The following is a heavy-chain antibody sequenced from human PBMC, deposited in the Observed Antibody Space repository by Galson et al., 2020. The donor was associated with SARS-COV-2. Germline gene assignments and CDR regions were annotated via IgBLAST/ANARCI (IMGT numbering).Heavy chain of an antibody. CDR3: ARGLDGTGGFNGWDY. V-gene: IGHV4-34*01. CDR1: GGSFSGYF. D-gene: IGHD2-8*02. CDR2: VNHRGST. Sequence: SETLSLTCAVYGGSFSGYFWSWIHQPPGKGLEWIGEVNHRGSTNYNPSLKSRITISVDTSNNQFSLKLSSVTAAETAVYYCARGLDGTGGFNGWDYWGQGTLVTVSS. J-gene: IGHJ4*02.